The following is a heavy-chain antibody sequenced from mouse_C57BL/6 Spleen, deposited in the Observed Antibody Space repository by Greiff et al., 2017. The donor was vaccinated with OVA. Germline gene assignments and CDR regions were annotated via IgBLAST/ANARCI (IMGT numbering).Heavy chain of an antibody. D-gene: IGHD1-1*01. CDR1: GYTFTSYW. CDR2: IYPGSGST. Sequence: VQLQQPGAELVKPGASVKMSCKASGYTFTSYWITWVKQRPGQGLEWIGDIYPGSGSTNYNEKFKSKATLTVDTSSSTAYMQLSSLTSEDSAVYYCAREGSYYGSSYDFDYWGQGTTLTVSS. J-gene: IGHJ2*01. CDR3: AREGSYYGSSYDFDY. V-gene: IGHV1-55*01.